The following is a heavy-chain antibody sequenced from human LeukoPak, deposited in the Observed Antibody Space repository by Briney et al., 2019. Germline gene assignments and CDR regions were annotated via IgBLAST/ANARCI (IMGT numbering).Heavy chain of an antibody. CDR1: GFTFSSYS. CDR2: ISSSSSYI. V-gene: IGHV3-21*01. CDR3: ARDEDIVVVPAAIEGPPGN. Sequence: GSLRLSCAASGFTFSSYSMNWVRQAPGKGLEWVSSISSSSSYIYYADSVKGRFTISRDNAKNSLYLQMNSLRAEDTAVYYCARDEDIVVVPAAIEGPPGNWGQGTLVTVSS. D-gene: IGHD2-2*02. J-gene: IGHJ4*02.